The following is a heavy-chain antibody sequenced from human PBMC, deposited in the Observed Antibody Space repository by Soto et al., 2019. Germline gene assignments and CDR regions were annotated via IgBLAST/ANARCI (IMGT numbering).Heavy chain of an antibody. Sequence: QVQLQESGPGLVKPSETLSLTCTVSGGSVSSGSYYWSWIRQPPGKGLEWIGYIYYSGSTNYNPSIKSRDTIPVDTSKNQFSLKLSSVTAADTAVYYCASSGGYSSGWYARHYGMDVWGQGTTVTVSS. CDR3: ASSGGYSSGWYARHYGMDV. CDR2: IYYSGST. CDR1: GGSVSSGSYY. J-gene: IGHJ6*02. D-gene: IGHD6-19*01. V-gene: IGHV4-61*01.